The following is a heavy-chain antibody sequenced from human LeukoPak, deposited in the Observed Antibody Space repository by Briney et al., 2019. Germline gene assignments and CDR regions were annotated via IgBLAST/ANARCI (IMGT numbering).Heavy chain of an antibody. J-gene: IGHJ4*02. CDR1: GGSISSYY. V-gene: IGHV4-59*13. CDR3: ARGRGSSTVGLGWSY. D-gene: IGHD6-13*01. Sequence: PSETLSLTCTVSGGSISSYYWSWIRQPPGKGLEWIGYIYYSGSTNYNPSLKSRVTISVDTSKNQFSLNLSSVTAADTAVYYCARGRGSSTVGLGWSYWGQGTLVTVSS. CDR2: IYYSGST.